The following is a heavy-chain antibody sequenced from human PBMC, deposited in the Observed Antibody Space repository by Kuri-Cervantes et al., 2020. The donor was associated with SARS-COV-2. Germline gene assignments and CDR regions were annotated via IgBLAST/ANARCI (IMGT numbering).Heavy chain of an antibody. CDR1: GYTFTVYG. D-gene: IGHD1-1*01. Sequence: ASVKVSCKASGYTFTVYGVTWVRQAPGQGPEWMGWISAHDGNTKYSQKFQGRITMTTDISTNTAYMELESLRSEDTAVYYCARSWGNWRYMDVWGKGTTVTVSS. CDR3: ARSWGNWRYMDV. CDR2: ISAHDGNT. V-gene: IGHV1-18*01. J-gene: IGHJ6*03.